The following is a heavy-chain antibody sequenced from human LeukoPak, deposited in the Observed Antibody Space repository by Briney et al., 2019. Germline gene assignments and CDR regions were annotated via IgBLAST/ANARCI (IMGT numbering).Heavy chain of an antibody. J-gene: IGHJ4*02. CDR3: ARDMMATIDY. CDR2: ISSSSSYI. Sequence: PGGSLRLTCEASGFTFSDYYMSWVRQAPGKGLEWVSSISSSSSYIYYADSVKGRFTISRDNAKNSLYLQMNSLRAEDTAVYYCARDMMATIDYWGQGTLVTVSS. V-gene: IGHV3-21*01. CDR1: GFTFSDYY. D-gene: IGHD5-24*01.